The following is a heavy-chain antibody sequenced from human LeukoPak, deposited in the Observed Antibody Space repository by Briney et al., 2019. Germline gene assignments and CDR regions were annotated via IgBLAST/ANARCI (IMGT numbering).Heavy chain of an antibody. Sequence: PGGSLRLSCAASGFTFSSYSMNWVRQAPGKGLEWVSYISSSSSYIYYADSVKGRFTISRDNAKNSLYLQMNSLRAEDTAVYYCARDSADYVWGSYRDLTDYWGQGTLVTVSS. CDR2: ISSSSSYI. J-gene: IGHJ4*02. V-gene: IGHV3-21*05. CDR1: GFTFSSYS. D-gene: IGHD3-16*02. CDR3: ARDSADYVWGSYRDLTDY.